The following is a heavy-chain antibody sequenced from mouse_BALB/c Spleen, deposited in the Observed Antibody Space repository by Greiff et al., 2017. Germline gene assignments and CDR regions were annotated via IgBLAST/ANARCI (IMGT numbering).Heavy chain of an antibody. Sequence: EVQRVESGGGLVQPGGSRKLSCAASGFTFSSFGMHWVRQAPEKGLEWVAYISSGSSTIYYADTVKGRFTISRDNPKNTLFLQMTSLRSEDTAMYYCARGEGYDIYYAMDYWGQGTSVTVSS. D-gene: IGHD2-2*01. V-gene: IGHV5-17*02. CDR2: ISSGSSTI. CDR3: ARGEGYDIYYAMDY. CDR1: GFTFSSFG. J-gene: IGHJ4*01.